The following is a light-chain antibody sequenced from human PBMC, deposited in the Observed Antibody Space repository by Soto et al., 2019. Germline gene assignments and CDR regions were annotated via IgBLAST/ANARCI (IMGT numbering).Light chain of an antibody. CDR2: GVT. V-gene: IGLV2-8*01. CDR3: YSYAGRNIWV. Sequence: QSVLAQPPSASGSPGQSVTISCTGSGSDIGAYNVVSWYQQHPGKAPKLMIFGVTERPSGVPDRFSGSKSGNTASLTVSGLQADDEAGYYCYSYAGRNIWVFGGGTKLTVL. J-gene: IGLJ3*02. CDR1: GSDIGAYNV.